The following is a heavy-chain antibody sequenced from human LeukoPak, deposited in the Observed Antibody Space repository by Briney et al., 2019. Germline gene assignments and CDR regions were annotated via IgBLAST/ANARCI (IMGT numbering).Heavy chain of an antibody. CDR2: INPNSGGT. D-gene: IGHD3-22*01. CDR1: GYTFTGYY. V-gene: IGHV1-2*02. J-gene: IGHJ4*02. CDR3: ARGTVWICYDSSGYYSGGPYYFDY. Sequence: ASVKVSCKASGYTFTGYYMHWVRQAPGQGLEWMGWINPNSGGTNYAQKFQGRVTMTRDTSISTAYMELSRLRSDDTAVYYCARGTVWICYDSSGYYSGGPYYFDYWGQGTLVTVSS.